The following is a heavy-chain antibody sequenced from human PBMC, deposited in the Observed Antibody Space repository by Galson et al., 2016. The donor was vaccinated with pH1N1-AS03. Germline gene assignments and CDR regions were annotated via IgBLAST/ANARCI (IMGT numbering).Heavy chain of an antibody. CDR3: ARTQQELLEWGSNYFCMDV. J-gene: IGHJ6*03. V-gene: IGHV5-51*03. CDR1: GYIFTNYW. CDR2: IYSGDSGT. D-gene: IGHD1-26*01. Sequence: QSGAEVKKPGESLRISCESSGYIFTNYWITWVRQMPGKGLEWMGSIYSGDSGTRYSPSFQGQVTISADKSINTAYLQWRSLKASDTAMYYCARTQQELLEWGSNYFCMDVWGKGTTVTVFS.